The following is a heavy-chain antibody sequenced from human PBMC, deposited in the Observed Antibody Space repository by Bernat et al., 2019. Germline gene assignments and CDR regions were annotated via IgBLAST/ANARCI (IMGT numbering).Heavy chain of an antibody. J-gene: IGHJ4*02. CDR3: ARGDVDTAMVIDY. V-gene: IGHV4-31*03. CDR1: GGSISSGGNY. Sequence: QVQLQESGPGLVKPSQTLSLTCTVSGGSISSGGNYWSWIRQHPGKGLEWIGYIYYSGSTYYNPSLESRVTISVDTSKNQFSLKLSSVTAADTAVYYCARGDVDTAMVIDYWGQGTLVTVSS. D-gene: IGHD5-18*01. CDR2: IYYSGST.